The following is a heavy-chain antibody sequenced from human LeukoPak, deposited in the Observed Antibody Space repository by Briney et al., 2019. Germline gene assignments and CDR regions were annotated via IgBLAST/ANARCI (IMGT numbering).Heavy chain of an antibody. V-gene: IGHV1-2*02. J-gene: IGHJ5*02. CDR3: ARGSDPRSKYCSAGSCYSRNWFDP. CDR1: GYTFTGYY. CDR2: INPNSGGT. Sequence: ASVKVSCKASGYTFTGYYMHWVRQAPGRGLEWMGWINPNSGGTNYAQKFQGRVTMTRDTSISTAYMELSRLRSDDTAVYYCARGSDPRSKYCSAGSCYSRNWFDPWGQGTLVTVSS. D-gene: IGHD2-15*01.